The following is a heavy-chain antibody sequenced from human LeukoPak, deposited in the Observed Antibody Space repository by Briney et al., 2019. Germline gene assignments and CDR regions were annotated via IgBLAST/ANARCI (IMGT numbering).Heavy chain of an antibody. V-gene: IGHV1-2*02. J-gene: IGHJ4*02. CDR1: GYTFTGYY. D-gene: IGHD1-26*01. CDR2: INLNSGGT. Sequence: ASVTVSCTASGYTFTGYYMHWVRQAPGPGLEWMGWINLNSGGTNYAQKFHGRVTMTRDTSISTAYMELSRVTSDDTAVYYCARGTALKWELQQYYFDYWGQGTLVTVSS. CDR3: ARGTALKWELQQYYFDY.